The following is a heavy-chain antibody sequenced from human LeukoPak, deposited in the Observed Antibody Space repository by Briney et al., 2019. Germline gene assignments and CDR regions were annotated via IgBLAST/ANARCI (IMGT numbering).Heavy chain of an antibody. D-gene: IGHD1-7*01. Sequence: ASVKVSCKASGYTFTGYYMHWVRQAPGQGLEWMGWISAYNGNTNYAQKLQGRVTMTTDTSTSTAYMELRSLRSDDTAVYYCARSYWNYLYYFDYWGQGTLVTVSS. CDR3: ARSYWNYLYYFDY. V-gene: IGHV1-18*04. CDR2: ISAYNGNT. CDR1: GYTFTGYY. J-gene: IGHJ4*02.